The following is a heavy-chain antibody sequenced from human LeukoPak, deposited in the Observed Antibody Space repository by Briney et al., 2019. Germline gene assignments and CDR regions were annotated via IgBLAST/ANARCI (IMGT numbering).Heavy chain of an antibody. Sequence: GGTLRLSCAASGFTFSGFAMSWIRQAPGKGLEWVSFIYSDNTHYSDSVKGRFTISRDNSKNTLYLQMNSLRAEDTAVYYCARRAGAYSHPYDYWGQGTLVTVSS. CDR3: ARRAGAYSHPYDY. J-gene: IGHJ4*02. V-gene: IGHV3-53*01. CDR1: GFTFSGFA. D-gene: IGHD4/OR15-4a*01. CDR2: IYSDNT.